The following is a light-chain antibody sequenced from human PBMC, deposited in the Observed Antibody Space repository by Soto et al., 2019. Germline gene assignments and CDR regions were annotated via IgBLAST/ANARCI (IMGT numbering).Light chain of an antibody. J-gene: IGKJ1*01. CDR2: DAS. Sequence: DIQMTQSPSSLSASVGDRVTITFRASENIKNWLAWYQQTPGKAPKVLISDASRLETGVPSRFSGSGYGTDFTLTITSLQTDDFGTYHCQQYDVHPKTFGQGTKVAIK. CDR1: ENIKNW. V-gene: IGKV1-5*01. CDR3: QQYDVHPKT.